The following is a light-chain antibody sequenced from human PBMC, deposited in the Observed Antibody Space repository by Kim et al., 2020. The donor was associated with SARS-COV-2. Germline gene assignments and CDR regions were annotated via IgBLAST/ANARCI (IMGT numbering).Light chain of an antibody. CDR3: QAWDSSSWV. CDR2: QDS. CDR1: KLGDKY. Sequence: SYELTQPPSVSVSPGQTASITCSGDKLGDKYACWYQQKPGQSPILVIYQDSKRPSGIPERFSGSNSGNTASLTISGTQPMDEADYYCQAWDSSSWVFGGG. V-gene: IGLV3-1*01. J-gene: IGLJ3*02.